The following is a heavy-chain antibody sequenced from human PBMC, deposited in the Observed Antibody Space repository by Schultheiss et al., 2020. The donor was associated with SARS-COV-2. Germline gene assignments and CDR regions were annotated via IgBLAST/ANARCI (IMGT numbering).Heavy chain of an antibody. V-gene: IGHV3-15*01. J-gene: IGHJ6*03. CDR1: GFTFSNAW. CDR3: ARDPGDSAYYYYYMDV. CDR2: IKSKTDGGTT. Sequence: GGSLRLSCAASGFTFSNAWMSWVRQAPGKGLEWVGRIKSKTDGGTTDYAAPVKGRFTISRDDSKNTLYLQMNSLKTEDTAVYYCARDPGDSAYYYYYMDVWGKGTTVTVSS. D-gene: IGHD4-17*01.